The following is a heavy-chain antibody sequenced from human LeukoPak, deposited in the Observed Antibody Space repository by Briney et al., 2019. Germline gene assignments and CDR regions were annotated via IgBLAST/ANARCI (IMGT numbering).Heavy chain of an antibody. CDR1: GFTFSHYG. CDR3: ATSTLTYGDYVTYY. V-gene: IGHV3-30*02. J-gene: IGHJ4*02. CDR2: IRYDATST. Sequence: LGGSLRLSCAASGFTFSHYGMHWVRQPPGKGLEWLTFIRYDATSTYYVDSVKGRFTVSRDNSKNTLYLQMNSLRAEDTALYYCATSTLTYGDYVTYYWGQGTLVSVSS. D-gene: IGHD4-17*01.